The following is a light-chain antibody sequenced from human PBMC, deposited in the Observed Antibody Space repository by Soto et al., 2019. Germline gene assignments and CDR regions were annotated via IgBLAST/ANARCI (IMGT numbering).Light chain of an antibody. CDR2: DAS. CDR1: QDISNY. V-gene: IGKV1-33*01. J-gene: IGKJ1*01. CDR3: QQYNSYSPT. Sequence: DIQMTQSPSSLSASVGDRVTITCQASQDISNYLNWYQQKPGKAPKLLIYDASNLETGVPSRFAGSGSGTGFTLTISSLQPDDFATYYCQQYNSYSPTFGQGTKVDIK.